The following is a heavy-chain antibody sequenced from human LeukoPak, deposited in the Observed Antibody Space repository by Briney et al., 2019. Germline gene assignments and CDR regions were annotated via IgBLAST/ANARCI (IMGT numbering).Heavy chain of an antibody. V-gene: IGHV3-30*02. CDR1: GFTFSSYG. CDR2: IRYDGSNK. Sequence: GGTLRLSCAASGFTFSSYGMHWVRQAPGKGLEWVAFIRYDGSNKYYADSVKGRFTISRDNSKNTLYLQMNSLRAEDTAVYYCAKASARYCSSTSCHRLDAFDIWGQGTMVTVSS. D-gene: IGHD2-2*01. CDR3: AKASARYCSSTSCHRLDAFDI. J-gene: IGHJ3*02.